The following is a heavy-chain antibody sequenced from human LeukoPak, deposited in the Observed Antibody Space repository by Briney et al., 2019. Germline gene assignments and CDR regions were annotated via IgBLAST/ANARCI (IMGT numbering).Heavy chain of an antibody. Sequence: PGTLSLTCTVSGASISSDYWTWIRQSPGKGPEYIGNVFYAGRTNYNPSLKSRTPVSLDTSKKQFSLRLNSVTAADTAVYYCARGWGYCSGGDCYFTYFDSWGQGSLVIVSS. V-gene: IGHV4-59*01. CDR1: GASISSDY. D-gene: IGHD2-15*01. J-gene: IGHJ4*02. CDR3: ARGWGYCSGGDCYFTYFDS. CDR2: VFYAGRT.